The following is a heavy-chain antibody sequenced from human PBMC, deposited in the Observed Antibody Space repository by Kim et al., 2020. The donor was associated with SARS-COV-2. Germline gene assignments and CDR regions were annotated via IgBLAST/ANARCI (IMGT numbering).Heavy chain of an antibody. Sequence: TSYNPSLKSRVTISVDTSKNQFSLKLSSVTAADTAVYYCAREHHDYGDVWGQGTTVTVSS. CDR3: AREHHDYGDV. V-gene: IGHV4-39*07. J-gene: IGHJ6*02. D-gene: IGHD4-17*01. CDR2: T.